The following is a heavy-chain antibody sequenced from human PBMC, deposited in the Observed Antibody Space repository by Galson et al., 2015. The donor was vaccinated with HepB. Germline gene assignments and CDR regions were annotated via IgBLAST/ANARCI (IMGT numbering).Heavy chain of an antibody. CDR1: GFTFSGYW. Sequence: SLRLSCAASGFTFSGYWMSWVRQAPGKGLEWVANIKQDGSEKYYVDSVKGRFTISRDNAKHSLYLQMNSLRAEDTAVYFCARGRLLWFGEFSPFGDGLDVWGQGTTVTVSS. J-gene: IGHJ6*02. V-gene: IGHV3-7*03. CDR3: ARGRLLWFGEFSPFGDGLDV. CDR2: IKQDGSEK. D-gene: IGHD3-10*01.